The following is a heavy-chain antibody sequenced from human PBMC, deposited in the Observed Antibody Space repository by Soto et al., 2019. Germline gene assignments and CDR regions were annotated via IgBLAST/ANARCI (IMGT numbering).Heavy chain of an antibody. D-gene: IGHD2-2*01. CDR2: IYYSGST. CDR3: ARGVEGYCSSTSCYALRFDP. Sequence: SETLSLTCTVSGGSISSYYWSWIRQPPGKGLEWIGYIYYSGSTNYNPSLKSRVTISVDTSKNQFSLKLSSVTAADTAVYYCARGVEGYCSSTSCYALRFDPWGQGTLVTVSS. J-gene: IGHJ5*02. CDR1: GGSISSYY. V-gene: IGHV4-59*01.